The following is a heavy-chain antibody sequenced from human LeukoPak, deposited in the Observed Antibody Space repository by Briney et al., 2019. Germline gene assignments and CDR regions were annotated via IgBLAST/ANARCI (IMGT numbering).Heavy chain of an antibody. Sequence: GASVKVSCKASGYTFISYDINWVRLATGQGLEWMGWMNPNSGITGYAQKFQGRVTMTRDTSISTAYMELSSLKSEDTAVYYCATINTGNYWGAFDFWGQGTMVTVSS. J-gene: IGHJ3*01. D-gene: IGHD1-1*01. V-gene: IGHV1-8*01. CDR1: GYTFISYD. CDR2: MNPNSGIT. CDR3: ATINTGNYWGAFDF.